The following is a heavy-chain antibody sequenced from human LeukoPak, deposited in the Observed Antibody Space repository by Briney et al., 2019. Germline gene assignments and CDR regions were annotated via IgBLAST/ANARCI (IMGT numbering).Heavy chain of an antibody. V-gene: IGHV3-7*05. J-gene: IGHJ3*02. D-gene: IGHD2-2*01. CDR3: ARDPTSDAFDI. Sequence: GGSLRLSCAGSGFTLSNYWMTWARQAPGKGLEWVANIKEDGREKYYVDSVNGRFTISRDNAKNSLYLQMNSLRAEDTAVYYCARDPTSDAFDIWGQGTMVTVSS. CDR1: GFTLSNYW. CDR2: IKEDGREK.